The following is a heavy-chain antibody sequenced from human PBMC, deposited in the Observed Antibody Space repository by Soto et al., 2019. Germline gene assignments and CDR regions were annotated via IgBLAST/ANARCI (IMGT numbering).Heavy chain of an antibody. D-gene: IGHD2-2*01. CDR3: ARVVPAAYFDY. V-gene: IGHV1-18*01. Sequence: QVQLVQSGAEVKKPGASVKVSCKASGYTFTSYGISWVRQAPGQGLEWMGWISAYNGHTNYSQNFQGRVNMTTETSTSTAYMELRSLRSDATAVFYCARVVPAAYFDYWGQGTLVTVSS. CDR2: ISAYNGHT. CDR1: GYTFTSYG. J-gene: IGHJ4*02.